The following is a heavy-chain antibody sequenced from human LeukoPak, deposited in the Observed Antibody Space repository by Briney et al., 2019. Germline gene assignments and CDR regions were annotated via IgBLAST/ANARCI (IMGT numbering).Heavy chain of an antibody. J-gene: IGHJ4*02. CDR2: IFYSGSA. D-gene: IGHD1-26*01. CDR1: GGSISSNSYY. V-gene: IGHV4-39*01. CDR3: ARHRGIAYFGY. Sequence: PSETLSLTCTVSGGSISSNSYYWGWIRQPPGEGLEWIGTIFYSGSAYYNPSLKSRVTISVDTSKNQFSVKLSSVTAADTAAYYCARHRGIAYFGYWGQGTLVTVSS.